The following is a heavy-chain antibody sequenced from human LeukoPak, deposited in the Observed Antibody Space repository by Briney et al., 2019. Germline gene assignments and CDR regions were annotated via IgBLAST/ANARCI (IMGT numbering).Heavy chain of an antibody. CDR3: ARRAGAYSHPYDY. J-gene: IGHJ4*02. V-gene: IGHV3-53*01. CDR2: IYSDNT. Sequence: GGSLRLSCTVSGFTVSSNSMSWVRQAQGKGLEWVSFIYSDNTHYSDSVKGRFTISRDNSKNTLYLQMNSLRAEDTAVYYCARRAGAYSHPYDYWGQGTLVTVSS. D-gene: IGHD4/OR15-4a*01. CDR1: GFTVSSNS.